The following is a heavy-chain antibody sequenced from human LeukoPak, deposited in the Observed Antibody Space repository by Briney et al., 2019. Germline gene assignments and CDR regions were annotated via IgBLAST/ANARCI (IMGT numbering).Heavy chain of an antibody. Sequence: SETLSLTCAVYGGSFSGYYWSWIRQPPGKGLEWIGEINHSGSTNYNPSLKSRVTISVDTSKNQFSLKLSSVTAADTAVYYCARNSYDILTGYYIPYYFDYWGQGTLVTVSS. CDR1: GGSFSGYY. CDR3: ARNSYDILTGYYIPYYFDY. D-gene: IGHD3-9*01. CDR2: INHSGST. V-gene: IGHV4-34*01. J-gene: IGHJ4*02.